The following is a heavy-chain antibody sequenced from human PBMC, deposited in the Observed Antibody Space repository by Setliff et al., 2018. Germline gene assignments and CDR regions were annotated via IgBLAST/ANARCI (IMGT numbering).Heavy chain of an antibody. J-gene: IGHJ4*02. CDR3: ARTCSGSGCYAGLES. Sequence: GESLKISCAASGFTFSTYRMHWVRQAPGKGLEWVAVIWDGGVKKYHADSVKGRFTISRDNSKNTLYQQMNSLRPEDTAVYYCARTCSGSGCYAGLESWGQGTPVTVSS. D-gene: IGHD2-15*01. CDR2: IWDGGVKK. V-gene: IGHV3-33*08. CDR1: GFTFSTYR.